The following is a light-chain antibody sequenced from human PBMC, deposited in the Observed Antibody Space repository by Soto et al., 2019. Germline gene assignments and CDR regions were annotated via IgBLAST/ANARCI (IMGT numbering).Light chain of an antibody. CDR2: DVS. Sequence: AIQLTQSPSSLSASPGDRVTITCRASQDIRSALAWYRQNPGAAPKLLIYDVSTLEGGVPSRFSGSGSGTEFTLAISSLQPEDFATFYCQQFKNYPYTFGQGTEVEIK. CDR1: QDIRSA. J-gene: IGKJ2*01. CDR3: QQFKNYPYT. V-gene: IGKV1D-13*01.